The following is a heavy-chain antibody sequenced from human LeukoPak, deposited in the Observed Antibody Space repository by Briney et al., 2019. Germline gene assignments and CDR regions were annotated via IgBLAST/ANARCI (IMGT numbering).Heavy chain of an antibody. CDR2: ISGSGGNT. D-gene: IGHD6-6*01. Sequence: GGSLRLSCAASGFTFSTYAMSWVRQAPGQGLEWVSGISGSGGNTYYEDTVKGRFTISRDNSYNTLYLQMNSLRAEDTAVYYCAKGGKYSGSGSPDYWGQGTLVTVSS. J-gene: IGHJ4*02. CDR1: GFTFSTYA. CDR3: AKGGKYSGSGSPDY. V-gene: IGHV3-23*01.